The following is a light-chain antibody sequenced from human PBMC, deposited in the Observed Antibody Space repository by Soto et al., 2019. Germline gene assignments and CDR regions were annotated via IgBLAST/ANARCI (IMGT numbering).Light chain of an antibody. V-gene: IGLV2-14*01. CDR1: NSDVGAYNY. CDR2: DVS. J-gene: IGLJ1*01. CDR3: SSYTSATTYV. Sequence: QSVLTQPASVSGSPGQSITISCPGTNSDVGAYNYASWYQQYPGEAPKVIIYDVSHRPAGVSNRFSGSKSGNTASLTISGLQTQDEADYYCSSYTSATTYVFGTGTKVTVL.